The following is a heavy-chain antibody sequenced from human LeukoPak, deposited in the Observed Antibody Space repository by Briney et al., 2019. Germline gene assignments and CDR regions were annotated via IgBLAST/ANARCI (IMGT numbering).Heavy chain of an antibody. CDR3: AGKVGSSHYYYYYYYMDV. Sequence: GGSLRLSCAASGFTVSSNYMSWVRQAPGKGLEWVSVIYSGGSTYYADSVKGRFTISRDNSKNTLYLQMNSLRAEDTAVYYCAGKVGSSHYYYYYYYMDVWGKGTTVTISS. J-gene: IGHJ6*03. CDR2: IYSGGST. D-gene: IGHD1-26*01. V-gene: IGHV3-66*01. CDR1: GFTVSSNY.